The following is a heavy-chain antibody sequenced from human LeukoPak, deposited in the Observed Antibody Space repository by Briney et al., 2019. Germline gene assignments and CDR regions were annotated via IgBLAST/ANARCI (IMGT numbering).Heavy chain of an antibody. CDR3: ARDTTPGVGPKRGSHWFDP. J-gene: IGHJ5*02. CDR2: INPSGGST. Sequence: ASVKVSCKASGYTFTSYYMHWARQAPGQGLEWMGIINPSGGSTSYAQKFQGRVTMTRGTSTSTVYMELSSLRSEDTAVYYCARDTTPGVGPKRGSHWFDPWGQGTLVTVSS. CDR1: GYTFTSYY. D-gene: IGHD1-14*01. V-gene: IGHV1-46*01.